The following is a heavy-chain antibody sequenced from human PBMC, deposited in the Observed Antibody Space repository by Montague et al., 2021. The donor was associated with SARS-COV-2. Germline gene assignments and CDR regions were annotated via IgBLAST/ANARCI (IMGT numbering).Heavy chain of an antibody. Sequence: HPRPALAWKKNIYYSGSTYYNPSLKSRVTISVDTSKNQFSLKLSSVTAADTAVYYCARASGKKTIFGVVISYFDYWGKGNLVIV. D-gene: IGHD3-3*01. CDR3: ARASGKKTIFGVVISYFDY. J-gene: IGHJ4*02. V-gene: IGHV4-31*02. CDR2: IYYSGST.